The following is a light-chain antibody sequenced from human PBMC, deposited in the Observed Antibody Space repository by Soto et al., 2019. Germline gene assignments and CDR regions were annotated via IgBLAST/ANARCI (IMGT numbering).Light chain of an antibody. J-gene: IGKJ3*01. CDR1: QDINIY. CDR2: DAS. Sequence: DIQMTQSPSSLSASVGDRVTLTCQASQDINIYLDWFQQKQGKAPKILIYDASNLETGVPSRFSGSRSGTDCTFPLSRLQPEDISTYYCQQYDNLPFTFGPGTKVDIK. CDR3: QQYDNLPFT. V-gene: IGKV1-33*01.